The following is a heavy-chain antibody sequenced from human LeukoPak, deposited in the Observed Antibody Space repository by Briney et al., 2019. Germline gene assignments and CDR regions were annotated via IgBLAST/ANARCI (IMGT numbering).Heavy chain of an antibody. Sequence: SVTVSCKASGGTFSSYAISWVRQAPGQGLEWMGGIIPIFGTANYAQKFQGRVTITTDESTSTAYMELSSLRSDDTAVYYCAREKGYCSSTSCPNYYYYYMDVWGKGTTVTVSS. CDR3: AREKGYCSSTSCPNYYYYYMDV. CDR1: GGTFSSYA. J-gene: IGHJ6*03. CDR2: IIPIFGTA. D-gene: IGHD2-2*01. V-gene: IGHV1-69*05.